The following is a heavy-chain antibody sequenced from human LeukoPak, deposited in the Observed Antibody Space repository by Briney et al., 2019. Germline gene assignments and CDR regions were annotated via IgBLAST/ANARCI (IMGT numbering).Heavy chain of an antibody. V-gene: IGHV4-34*01. CDR1: GGSFSGYY. J-gene: IGHJ5*02. CDR2: INHSGST. Sequence: SETLSLTCAVYGGSFSGYYRSWIRQPPGKGLEWIGEINHSGSTNYNPSLKSRVTISVDTSKNQFSLKLSSVTAADTAVYYCARVGDIVVVPATKKGNWFDPWGQGTLVTVSS. D-gene: IGHD2-2*01. CDR3: ARVGDIVVVPATKKGNWFDP.